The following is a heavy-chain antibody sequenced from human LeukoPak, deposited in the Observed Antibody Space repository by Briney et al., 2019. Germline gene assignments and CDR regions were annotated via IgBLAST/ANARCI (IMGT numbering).Heavy chain of an antibody. CDR1: GGSISSSSYY. J-gene: IGHJ4*02. CDR2: IYYSGST. D-gene: IGHD3-10*01. Sequence: SETLSLTCTVSGGSISSSSYYWGWIRQPPGKGLEWIGSIYYSGSTYYNPSLKSRVTISVDTSKNQFSLKLSSVTAADTAVYYCARDRVTMVRGLPKWGQGTLVTVSS. V-gene: IGHV4-39*07. CDR3: ARDRVTMVRGLPK.